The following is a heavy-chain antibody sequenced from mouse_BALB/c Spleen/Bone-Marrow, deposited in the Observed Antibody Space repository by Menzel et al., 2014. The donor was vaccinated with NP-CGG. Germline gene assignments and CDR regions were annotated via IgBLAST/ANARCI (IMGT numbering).Heavy chain of an antibody. V-gene: IGHV14-3*02. CDR3: ARYRYYGSSYAMDY. CDR2: IDPANGNT. J-gene: IGHJ4*01. Sequence: EVKLVESGAELVKPGASVKLSCTASGFNIKDTYMYWVKQRPEQGPEWIGRIDPANGNTKYDPKFQGKATITADTSSNTAYLQLGSLTSEDTAVYYCARYRYYGSSYAMDYWGQGTSVTVSS. CDR1: GFNIKDTY. D-gene: IGHD1-1*01.